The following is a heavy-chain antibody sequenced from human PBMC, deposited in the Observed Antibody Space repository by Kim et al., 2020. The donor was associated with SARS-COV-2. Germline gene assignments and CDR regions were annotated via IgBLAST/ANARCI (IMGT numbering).Heavy chain of an antibody. CDR3: ANGPHSAVILSYSDY. V-gene: IGHV3-30*18. CDR1: GFTFRNYG. J-gene: IGHJ4*02. CDR2: TSYNGNKK. Sequence: GGSLRLSCAASGFTFRNYGMHWVRQAPGKGLEWVAVTSYNGNKKYYADSVKGRFTISRDNSKNTLYLEMNSLRAEDTAVYYCANGPHSAVILSYSDYWGQGTVGTVSS.